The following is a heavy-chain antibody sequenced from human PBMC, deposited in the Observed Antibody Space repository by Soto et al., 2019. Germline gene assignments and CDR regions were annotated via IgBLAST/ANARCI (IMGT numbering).Heavy chain of an antibody. D-gene: IGHD6-19*01. CDR2: ISAYNGNT. V-gene: IGHV1-18*01. Sequence: QVQLVQSGAEVKKPGASVKVSCKASGYTFTSYGISWVRQAPGQGLEWMGWISAYNGNTNYAQELQGRVTMTTDTSTSTAYMELRSLRSDDTAVYYCARDSLGYSSGWTHIDYWGQGTLVTVSS. CDR3: ARDSLGYSSGWTHIDY. CDR1: GYTFTSYG. J-gene: IGHJ4*02.